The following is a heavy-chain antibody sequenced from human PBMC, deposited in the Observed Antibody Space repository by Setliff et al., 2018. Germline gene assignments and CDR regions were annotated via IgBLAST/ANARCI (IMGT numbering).Heavy chain of an antibody. V-gene: IGHV3-7*01. CDR1: GFTFSSYS. CDR2: MYQDESDK. CDR3: VRGGGRLDW. D-gene: IGHD2-15*01. Sequence: GESLKISCAASGFTFSSYSMNWVRQAPGRGLEWVANMYQDESDKYFLDSVKGRFTISRDNAKNSLYLQMNSLRAEDTAVYYCVRGGGRLDWWGQGTLVTVSS. J-gene: IGHJ4*02.